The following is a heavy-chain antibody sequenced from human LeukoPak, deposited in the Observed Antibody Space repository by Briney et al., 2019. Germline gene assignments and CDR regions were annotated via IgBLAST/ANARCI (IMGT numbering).Heavy chain of an antibody. CDR2: INNDGNLKTDGRDT. CDR3: ARVHLAVAGTGFDY. Sequence: PGGSLRLSCAASGFTLSNYWMIHWVRQVPGKGLQWVSRINNDGNLKTDGRDTGYADSVKGRFTISRDNAKNSLYLQMNSLRAEDTAVYYCARVHLAVAGTGFDYWGQGTLVTVSS. V-gene: IGHV3-74*01. D-gene: IGHD6-19*01. J-gene: IGHJ4*02. CDR1: GFTLSNYW.